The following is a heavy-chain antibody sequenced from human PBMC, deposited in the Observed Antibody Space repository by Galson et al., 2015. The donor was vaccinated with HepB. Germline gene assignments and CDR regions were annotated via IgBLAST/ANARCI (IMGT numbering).Heavy chain of an antibody. J-gene: IGHJ3*02. CDR1: GGSISSGDYY. D-gene: IGHD5-24*01. V-gene: IGHV4-30-4*01. Sequence: TLSLTCTVSGGSISSGDYYWSWIRQPPGKGLEWIGYIYYSGSTYYNPSLKSRVTISVDTSKNQFSLKLSSVTAADTAVYYCARVMAHWGMTSCAFDIWGQGTMVTVSS. CDR3: ARVMAHWGMTSCAFDI. CDR2: IYYSGST.